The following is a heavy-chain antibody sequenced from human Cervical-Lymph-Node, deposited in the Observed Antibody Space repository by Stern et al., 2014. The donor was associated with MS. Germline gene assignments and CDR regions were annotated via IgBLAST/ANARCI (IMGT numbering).Heavy chain of an antibody. Sequence: QVTLRESGPTLVQPTQTLTLTCTLSGLPLTTTGVGVGWIRQPPGKPLEWRGHAYWDDDKRYRPALKSRLTISKDASRNQVVLSMTNLDPVDTATYYCAYSRRRTYTYGSDVFDMWGQGKMVTVSS. D-gene: IGHD5-18*01. J-gene: IGHJ3*02. CDR1: GLPLTTTGVG. CDR3: AYSRRRTYTYGSDVFDM. V-gene: IGHV2-5*02. CDR2: AYWDDDK.